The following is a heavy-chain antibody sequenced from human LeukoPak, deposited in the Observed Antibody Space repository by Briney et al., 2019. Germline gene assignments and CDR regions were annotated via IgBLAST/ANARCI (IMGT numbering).Heavy chain of an antibody. CDR1: DDSITMYY. Sequence: SETLSLTCGVSDDSITMYYWTWIRQPPGKGLEWIGSIYYSGSTYYNPSLKSRVTISVDTSKNQFSLKLSSVTAADTAVYYCARGERDWGQGTLVTVSS. J-gene: IGHJ4*02. D-gene: IGHD2-21*01. V-gene: IGHV4-59*12. CDR3: ARGERD. CDR2: IYYSGST.